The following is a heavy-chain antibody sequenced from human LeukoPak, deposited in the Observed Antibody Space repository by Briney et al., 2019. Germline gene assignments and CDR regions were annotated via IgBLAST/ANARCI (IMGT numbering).Heavy chain of an antibody. CDR3: ARGANWGSPFDY. CDR1: GGSISSYY. J-gene: IGHJ4*02. CDR2: IYYSGST. Sequence: SETLSLTCTVSGGSISSYYWSWIRQPPGKGLEWIGYIYYSGSTDYNPSLKSRVTISADTSENQFSLKLSSVTAADTAVYYCARGANWGSPFDYWGQGTLVTVSS. D-gene: IGHD7-27*01. V-gene: IGHV4-59*01.